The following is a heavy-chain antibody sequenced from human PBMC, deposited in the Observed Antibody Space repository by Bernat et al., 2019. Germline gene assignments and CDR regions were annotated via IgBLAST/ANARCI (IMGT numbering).Heavy chain of an antibody. Sequence: QVQLVESGGGVVQPGRSLRLSCAASGFTFSSYAMHWVRQAPGKGLEWVAVISYDGSNKYYADSVKGRFTISRDNSKNTLYLQMNSLRAEDTAVYYCASLFPSRVSPGVHLDYWGQGTLVTVSS. CDR3: ASLFPSRVSPGVHLDY. V-gene: IGHV3-30-3*01. D-gene: IGHD2-21*01. J-gene: IGHJ4*02. CDR1: GFTFSSYA. CDR2: ISYDGSNK.